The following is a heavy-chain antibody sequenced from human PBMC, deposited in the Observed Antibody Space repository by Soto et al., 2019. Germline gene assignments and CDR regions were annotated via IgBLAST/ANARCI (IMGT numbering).Heavy chain of an antibody. Sequence: PGGSLRLSCAASGFTFSSYWMHWVRQAPGKGLVWVSRINSDGSSTSYADSVKGRFTISRDNAKNTLYLQMNSLRAEDTAVYYCASRPYDSSGYYPWGQGTLVTVSS. J-gene: IGHJ5*02. CDR3: ASRPYDSSGYYP. V-gene: IGHV3-74*01. D-gene: IGHD3-22*01. CDR2: INSDGSST. CDR1: GFTFSSYW.